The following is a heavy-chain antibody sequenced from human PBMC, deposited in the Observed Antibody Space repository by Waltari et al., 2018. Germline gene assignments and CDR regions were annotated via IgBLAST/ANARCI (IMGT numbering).Heavy chain of an antibody. CDR1: GVSISSGSYY. V-gene: IGHV4-39*07. Sequence: QLQLQESGPGLVKPSETLSLTCTVSGVSISSGSYYWGWIRQPPGKGLESIGYISYSGTTYYTLSLKSRVTMSVDTSRDQYSLSLRSVAAADTAVYYCARYYGNGEGWLDPWGQGTLVTVSS. CDR3: ARYYGNGEGWLDP. J-gene: IGHJ5*02. D-gene: IGHD3-3*01. CDR2: ISYSGTT.